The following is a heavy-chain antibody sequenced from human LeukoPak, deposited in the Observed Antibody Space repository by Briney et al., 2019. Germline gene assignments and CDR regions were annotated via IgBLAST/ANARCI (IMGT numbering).Heavy chain of an antibody. CDR3: VKDLAVAATPILDY. V-gene: IGHV3-64D*06. Sequence: GGSLRLSCSASGFTFSSYAMHWVRRAPGKGLEHVSAISSNGGSTYYADSVRGRFTISRDNSKNTLYLQMSSLRAEDTAVYYCVKDLAVAATPILDYWGQGTLVTVSS. CDR1: GFTFSSYA. CDR2: ISSNGGST. D-gene: IGHD2-15*01. J-gene: IGHJ4*02.